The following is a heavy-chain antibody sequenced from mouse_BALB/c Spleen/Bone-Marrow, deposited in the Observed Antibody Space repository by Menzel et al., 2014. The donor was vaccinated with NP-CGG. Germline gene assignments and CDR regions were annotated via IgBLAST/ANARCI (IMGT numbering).Heavy chain of an antibody. J-gene: IGHJ4*01. V-gene: IGHV1S81*02. CDR3: AGRGEYYGAMDY. D-gene: IGHD1-1*01. Sequence: VQLQQSGAELVKPGASVKLSCRASGYTFNNYWMHWVKQRPGQGLEWIGEINPTNGRSNYNEKFKRKATLTVDKSSSAAYMQLSSLTSEDSAVYYCAGRGEYYGAMDYWGQGTSVTVSS. CDR2: INPTNGRS. CDR1: GYTFNNYW.